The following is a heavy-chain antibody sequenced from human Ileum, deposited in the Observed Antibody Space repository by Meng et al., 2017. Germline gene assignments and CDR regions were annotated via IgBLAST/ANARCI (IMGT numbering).Heavy chain of an antibody. D-gene: IGHD7-27*01. J-gene: IGHJ4*02. CDR3: ARGTGDIRVGFDY. V-gene: IGHV4-4*02. CDR1: GASIIGVNW. CDR2: IHHSGST. Sequence: QVQLQESNPGLVNPSGTLSLTCTVSGASIIGVNWWTWVRQTPGKGLEWIGEIHHSGSTNSIPSLKSRVTLSVDKSKNQFSLSMTSVTAADTAVYYCARGTGDIRVGFDYWGQGTLVTVSS.